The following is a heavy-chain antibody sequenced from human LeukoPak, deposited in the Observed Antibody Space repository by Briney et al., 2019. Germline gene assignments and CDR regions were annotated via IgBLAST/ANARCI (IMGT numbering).Heavy chain of an antibody. D-gene: IGHD5-18*01. CDR2: ISGSGGST. J-gene: IGHJ4*02. Sequence: TGGSLRLSCAASGFTFSSYAMSRVRQAPGKGLEWVSAISGSGGSTYYADSVKGRFTISRDNSKNTLYLQMNSLRAEDTAVYYCAKDLRIQLWLRFDYWGQGTLVTVSS. CDR3: AKDLRIQLWLRFDY. CDR1: GFTFSSYA. V-gene: IGHV3-23*01.